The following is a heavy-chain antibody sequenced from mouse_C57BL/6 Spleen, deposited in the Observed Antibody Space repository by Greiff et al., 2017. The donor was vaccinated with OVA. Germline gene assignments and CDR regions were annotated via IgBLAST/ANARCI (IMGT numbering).Heavy chain of an antibody. CDR3: ARSRTGTSRYFDV. D-gene: IGHD4-1*01. Sequence: VQLVESGAELVKPGASVKLSCKASGYTFTSYWMQWVKQRPGQGLEWIGEIDPSDSYTNYNQKFKGKATLTVDTSSSTAYMQLSSLTSEDSAVYYCARSRTGTSRYFDVWGTGTTVTVSS. J-gene: IGHJ1*03. CDR2: IDPSDSYT. V-gene: IGHV1-50*01. CDR1: GYTFTSYW.